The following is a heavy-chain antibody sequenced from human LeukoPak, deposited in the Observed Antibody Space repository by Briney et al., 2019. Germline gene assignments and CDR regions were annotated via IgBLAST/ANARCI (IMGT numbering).Heavy chain of an antibody. CDR3: ARDQYCGGDCYSPPLDY. CDR2: IIPIFGTA. J-gene: IGHJ4*02. D-gene: IGHD2-21*02. CDR1: GGTFSSYA. Sequence: ASVKVSCKASGGTFSSYAISWVRQAPGQGLEWMGGIIPIFGTANYAQKFQGRVMITADESTSTAYMELSSLRSEDTAVYYCARDQYCGGDCYSPPLDYWGQGTLVTVSS. V-gene: IGHV1-69*01.